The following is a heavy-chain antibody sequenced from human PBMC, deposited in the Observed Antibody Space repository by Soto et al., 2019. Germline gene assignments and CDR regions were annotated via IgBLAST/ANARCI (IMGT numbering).Heavy chain of an antibody. D-gene: IGHD3-9*01. CDR3: ARDPKFLADLDY. CDR1: GFTFSSYG. V-gene: IGHV3-30*03. CDR2: ISYDGSNK. Sequence: QPGGSLRLSCAASGFTFSSYGMHWVRQAPGKGLEWVAVISYDGSNKYYADSVKGRFTISRDNSKNTLYLQMNSLRAEDTAVYYCARDPKFLADLDYWGQGTLVTVSS. J-gene: IGHJ4*02.